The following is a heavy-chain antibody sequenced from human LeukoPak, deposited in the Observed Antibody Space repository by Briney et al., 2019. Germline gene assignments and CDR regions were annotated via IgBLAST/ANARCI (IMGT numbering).Heavy chain of an antibody. V-gene: IGHV4-34*01. CDR1: GGSFSGYY. CDR2: VNHSGST. Sequence: PSETLFLTCAVYGGSFSGYYWSWIRQPPGKGLEWIGEVNHSGSTNYNPSLKSRVTISVDTSKNQFSLKLSSVTAADTAVYYCARGKKQQLTYYYYGMDVWGKGTTVTVSS. J-gene: IGHJ6*04. D-gene: IGHD6-13*01. CDR3: ARGKKQQLTYYYYGMDV.